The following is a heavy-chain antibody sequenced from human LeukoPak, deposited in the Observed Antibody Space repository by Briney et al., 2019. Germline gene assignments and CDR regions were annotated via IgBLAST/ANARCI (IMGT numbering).Heavy chain of an antibody. CDR2: INPSGGST. V-gene: IGHV1-46*01. J-gene: IGHJ2*01. CDR1: GYTFIINH. D-gene: IGHD5-12*01. CDR3: ARLHDYYWYFDL. Sequence: ASVTVSCTASGYTFIINHIHWVRQAPGQGLEWMGIINPSGGSTTYAQKFQGRVTMTRDTSTSTVYMVLSSLRSEDTAVYYCARLHDYYWYFDLWGRGTLVTVSS.